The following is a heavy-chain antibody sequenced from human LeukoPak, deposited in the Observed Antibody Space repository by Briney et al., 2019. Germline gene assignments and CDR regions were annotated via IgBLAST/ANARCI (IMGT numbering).Heavy chain of an antibody. V-gene: IGHV3-66*01. CDR2: IYSGGST. Sequence: GGSLRLSCAASGFTVSSNYMSWVRQAPGKGLEWVSVIYSGGSTYYADSVKGRFTISRDNSKNTLYLQMNSLRAEDTAVYYCARFQQLQHFDYWGQGTLVTVSS. J-gene: IGHJ4*02. D-gene: IGHD6-13*01. CDR1: GFTVSSNY. CDR3: ARFQQLQHFDY.